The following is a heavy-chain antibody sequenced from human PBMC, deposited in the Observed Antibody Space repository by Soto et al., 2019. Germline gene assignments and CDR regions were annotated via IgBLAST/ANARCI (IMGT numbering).Heavy chain of an antibody. CDR1: GSSFSNYW. CDR2: IFPADSDT. D-gene: IGHD2-15*01. CDR3: ASSVVVPSTMNYFDY. Sequence: GGSLKISCKGSGSSFSNYWIAWVRQMPGKGLEWMGIIFPADSDTKYSPSFHGQVPISADKSISTAYLHWSSLKASAPAMYYCASSVVVPSTMNYFDYWGQGSLVTVSS. J-gene: IGHJ4*02. V-gene: IGHV5-51*01.